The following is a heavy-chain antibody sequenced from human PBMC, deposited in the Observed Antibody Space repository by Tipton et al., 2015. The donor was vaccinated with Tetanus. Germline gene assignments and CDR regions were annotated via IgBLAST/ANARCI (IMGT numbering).Heavy chain of an antibody. V-gene: IGHV4-34*01. CDR1: GGSFSGYY. J-gene: IGHJ4*02. D-gene: IGHD3-16*01. Sequence: TLSLTCAVYGGSFSGYYWSWIRQPPGKGLEWIGEINHSGSTNYNPSLKSRVTISVDTSKNQFSLKLSSVTAADTAVYYCARDLGWGLAGSWGQGTLVTVSS. CDR3: ARDLGWGLAGS. CDR2: INHSGST.